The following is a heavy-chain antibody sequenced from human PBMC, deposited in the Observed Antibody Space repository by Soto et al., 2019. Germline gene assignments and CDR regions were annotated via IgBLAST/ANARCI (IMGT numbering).Heavy chain of an antibody. V-gene: IGHV3-23*01. Sequence: GGSLRLSCTASGIIFSSFAMSWVRQAPGKGLEWVSSITGSGGSTYYADSVKGRFTISRDNSENTLYLQMSSLRAEDTAIYYCAVPRISRIRGEPPAYWGQGTLVPV. J-gene: IGHJ4*02. CDR2: ITGSGGST. D-gene: IGHD3-10*01. CDR3: AVPRISRIRGEPPAY. CDR1: GIIFSSFA.